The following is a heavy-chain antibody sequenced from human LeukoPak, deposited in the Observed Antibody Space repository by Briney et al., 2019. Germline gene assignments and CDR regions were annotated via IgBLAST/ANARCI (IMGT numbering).Heavy chain of an antibody. V-gene: IGHV4-59*01. J-gene: IGHJ4*02. CDR1: GGFISSYY. D-gene: IGHD3-10*01. CDR3: ARDSKYYGSGSIGGFDH. Sequence: PSETLSLTCTVSGGFISSYYWSWIRQPPGKGLEWIGYIYYSGSSTNYNPSLKSRVTISVDTSKNQFSLKLSSVTAADTAVYYCARDSKYYGSGSIGGFDHWGQGILVTVSS. CDR2: IYYSGSST.